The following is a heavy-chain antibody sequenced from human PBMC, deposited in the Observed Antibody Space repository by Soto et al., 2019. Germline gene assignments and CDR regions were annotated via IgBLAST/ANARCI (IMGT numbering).Heavy chain of an antibody. D-gene: IGHD3-10*01. V-gene: IGHV1-3*01. Sequence: ASVKGSCKASGYTFTSHAIHWLLQAPGQRLEWMGWINAGNGDTKYSQEFQGRVTITRDTSASTAYMELNSLTSEDTAVYYCAKSGASSPGSWFDPWGQGTLVTVSS. J-gene: IGHJ5*02. CDR1: GYTFTSHA. CDR3: AKSGASSPGSWFDP. CDR2: INAGNGDT.